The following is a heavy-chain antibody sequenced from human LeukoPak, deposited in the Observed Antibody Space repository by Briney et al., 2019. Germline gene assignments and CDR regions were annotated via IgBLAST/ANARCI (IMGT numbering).Heavy chain of an antibody. CDR3: ARVEYSYGDTSDYYFDY. Sequence: SETLSLTCAVYGGSFSGYYWSWIRQPPGKGLEWIGEINHSGSTNYNPSLKSRVTISVDTSKNQFSLKLSSVTAADTAVYYCARVEYSYGDTSDYYFDYWGQGTLVTVSS. J-gene: IGHJ4*02. V-gene: IGHV4-34*01. CDR1: GGSFSGYY. CDR2: INHSGST. D-gene: IGHD5-18*01.